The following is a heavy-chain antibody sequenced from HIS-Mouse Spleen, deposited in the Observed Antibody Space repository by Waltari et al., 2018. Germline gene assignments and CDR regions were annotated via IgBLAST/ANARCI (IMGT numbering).Heavy chain of an antibody. Sequence: EVQLVESGGGLVQPGGSLRLSCAASGFTFSSYSMNWVRQAPGKGVEWVSYISSCSSTMYYADSLKGRFTISGDNAKNSLYLQMNSLGAEDTAVYYCARGASGSYYLVSVSDYWGQGTLVTVSS. D-gene: IGHD1-26*01. CDR1: GFTFSSYS. CDR2: ISSCSSTM. CDR3: ARGASGSYYLVSVSDY. V-gene: IGHV3-48*01. J-gene: IGHJ4*02.